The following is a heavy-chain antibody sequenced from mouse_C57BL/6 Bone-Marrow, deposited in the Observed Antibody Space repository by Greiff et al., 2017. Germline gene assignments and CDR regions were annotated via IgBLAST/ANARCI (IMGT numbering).Heavy chain of an antibody. CDR1: GYTFTSYG. Sequence: VKLMESGAELARPGASVKLSCKASGYTFTSYGISWVKQRTGQGLEWIGEIYPRSGNTYYNEKFKGKATLTADKSSSTAYMELRSLTSEDSAVYYCARVKKYWYIDDWGKGTTVTVSS. CDR3: ARVKKYWYIDD. J-gene: IGHJ1*03. CDR2: IYPRSGNT. V-gene: IGHV1-81*01.